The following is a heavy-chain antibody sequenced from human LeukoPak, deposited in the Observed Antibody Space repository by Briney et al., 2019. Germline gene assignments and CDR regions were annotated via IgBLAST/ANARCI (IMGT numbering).Heavy chain of an antibody. V-gene: IGHV3-33*08. Sequence: GGSLRLSCSASGFTFSSYAMHWVRQAPGKGLQWMAVIWYDGSYKYYADSVKGRFTISRDNSKNTLYLQMNSLRAEDTAVYYCARDRGIAVAGLDYWGQGTLVTVSS. CDR3: ARDRGIAVAGLDY. CDR2: IWYDGSYK. J-gene: IGHJ4*02. D-gene: IGHD6-19*01. CDR1: GFTFSSYA.